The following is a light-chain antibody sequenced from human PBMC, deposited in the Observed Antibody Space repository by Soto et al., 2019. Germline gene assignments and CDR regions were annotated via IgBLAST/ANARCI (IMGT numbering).Light chain of an antibody. CDR1: SSDVGGYNY. CDR3: SSYTSSSTYV. CDR2: EVS. V-gene: IGLV2-14*01. Sequence: SVVTQPGSVSGSPGQRITISCTGTSSDVGGYNYVSWYQQHPGKAPKLMIYEVSNRPSGVSNRFSGSKSGNTASLTISGLQAEDEADYYCSSYTSSSTYVFGTGSKLTVL. J-gene: IGLJ1*01.